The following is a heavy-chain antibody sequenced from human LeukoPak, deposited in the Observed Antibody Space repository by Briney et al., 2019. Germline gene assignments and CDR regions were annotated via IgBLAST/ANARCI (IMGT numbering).Heavy chain of an antibody. J-gene: IGHJ4*02. CDR3: AKAHYDILTGFLDY. CDR2: ISSSGSTI. CDR1: GFTFSSYE. D-gene: IGHD3-9*01. V-gene: IGHV3-48*03. Sequence: GGSLRLSCAASGFTFSSYEMNWVRQAPGKGLEWVSYISSSGSTIYYADSVKGRFTISRDNSKNTLYLQMNSLRAEDTAVYYCAKAHYDILTGFLDYWGQGTLVTVSS.